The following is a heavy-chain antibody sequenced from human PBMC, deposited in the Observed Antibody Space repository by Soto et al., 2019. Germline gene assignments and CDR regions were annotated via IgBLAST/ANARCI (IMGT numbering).Heavy chain of an antibody. CDR2: ISYDGSNK. V-gene: IGHV3-30-3*01. Sequence: QVQLVESGGGVVQPGRSLRLSCAASGFTFSSYAMHWVRQAPGKGLEWVAVISYDGSNKYYADSVKGRFTISRDNSKNTLYLQMNSLRAEDTAVYYCARDWFLSSSWPNWFDPWGQGALVTVSS. D-gene: IGHD6-13*01. CDR3: ARDWFLSSSWPNWFDP. J-gene: IGHJ5*02. CDR1: GFTFSSYA.